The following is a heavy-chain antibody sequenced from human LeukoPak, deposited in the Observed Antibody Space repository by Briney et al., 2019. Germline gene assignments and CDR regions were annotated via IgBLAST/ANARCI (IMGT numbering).Heavy chain of an antibody. J-gene: IGHJ5*02. D-gene: IGHD4-17*01. CDR3: ARRVTTAVDP. Sequence: SETLSLTCTVSGGSISSYYWGWIRQPPGKGLEWIGSIYYSGSTYYNPSLKSRVTISVDTSKNQFSLKLSSVTAADTAVYYCARRVTTAVDPWGQGTLVTVSS. CDR1: GGSISSYY. V-gene: IGHV4-39*01. CDR2: IYYSGST.